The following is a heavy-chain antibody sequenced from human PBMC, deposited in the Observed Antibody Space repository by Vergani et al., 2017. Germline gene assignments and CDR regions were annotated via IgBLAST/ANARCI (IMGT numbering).Heavy chain of an antibody. CDR2: ISGSGGST. CDR3: AKARGSVGATTDY. CDR1: GFTVSSNY. D-gene: IGHD1-26*01. Sequence: EVQLVESGGGLIQPGGSLRLSCAASGFTVSSNYMSWVRQAPGKGLEWVSAISGSGGSTYYADSVKGRFTISRDNSKNTLYLQMNSLRAEDTAVYYCAKARGSVGATTDYWGQGTLVTVSS. J-gene: IGHJ4*02. V-gene: IGHV3-23*04.